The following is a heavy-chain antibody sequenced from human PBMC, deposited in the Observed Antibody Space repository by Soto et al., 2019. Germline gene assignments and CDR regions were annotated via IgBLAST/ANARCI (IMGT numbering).Heavy chain of an antibody. Sequence: QVQLVESGGGVVQPGRSLRLSCAASGLTFSSYAMHWVRQAPGKGLEWVAVISYDGSNQYYADSVKGRFTISRDNSKNTLYLQMNSLRAEDTAVYYCARDWSRWDYWGQGTLVTVSS. V-gene: IGHV3-30-3*01. CDR3: ARDWSRWDY. D-gene: IGHD2-15*01. J-gene: IGHJ4*02. CDR1: GLTFSSYA. CDR2: ISYDGSNQ.